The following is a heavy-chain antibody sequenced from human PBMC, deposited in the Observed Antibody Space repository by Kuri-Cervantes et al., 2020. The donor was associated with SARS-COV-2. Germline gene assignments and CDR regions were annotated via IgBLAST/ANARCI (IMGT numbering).Heavy chain of an antibody. D-gene: IGHD1-14*01. CDR3: ARNIHLSRKFRNRANWFDP. V-gene: IGHV1-69*13. CDR1: GYTFTGYY. CDR2: IIPIFGTA. J-gene: IGHJ5*02. Sequence: SVNVSCKAPGYTFTGYYMHWVRQAPGQGLEWMGGIIPIFGTANYAQKFQGRVTITADESTSTAYMELSSLRSEDTAVYYCARNIHLSRKFRNRANWFDPWGQGTLVTVSS.